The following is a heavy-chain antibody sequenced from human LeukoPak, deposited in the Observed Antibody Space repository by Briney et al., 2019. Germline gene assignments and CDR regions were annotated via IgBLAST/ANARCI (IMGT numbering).Heavy chain of an antibody. V-gene: IGHV3-9*01. D-gene: IGHD5-24*01. CDR3: AKEIREGDSPLDS. CDR1: GFNFLDHS. CDR2: ISGNTISI. J-gene: IGHJ4*02. Sequence: GGSLRLSCSASGFNFLDHSMHWVRQAPGKGPEWVSGISGNTISIGYADSAKGRFTISRDNAGNSLYLQMNSLRPEDTALYYCAKEIREGDSPLDSWGQGTLVTVSS.